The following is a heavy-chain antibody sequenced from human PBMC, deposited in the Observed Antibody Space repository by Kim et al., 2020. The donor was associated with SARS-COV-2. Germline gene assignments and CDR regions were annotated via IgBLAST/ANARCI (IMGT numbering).Heavy chain of an antibody. CDR3: ARTHITIFGVVIAGEKYNWFDP. J-gene: IGHJ5*02. D-gene: IGHD3-3*01. V-gene: IGHV1-2*06. Sequence: ASVKVSCKASGYTFTGYYMHWVRQAPGQGLEWMGRINPNSGGTNYAQKFQGRVTMTRDTSISTAYMELSRLRSDDTAVYYCARTHITIFGVVIAGEKYNWFDPWGQGTLVTVSS. CDR2: INPNSGGT. CDR1: GYTFTGYY.